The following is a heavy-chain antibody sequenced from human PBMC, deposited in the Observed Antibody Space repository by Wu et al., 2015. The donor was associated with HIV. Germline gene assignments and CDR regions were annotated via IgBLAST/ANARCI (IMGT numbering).Heavy chain of an antibody. J-gene: IGHJ5*02. D-gene: IGHD4-11*01. CDR2: ISAYNGNT. Sequence: QVQLVQSGAEVKKPGASVKVSCKASGYTFTSYTITWVRQAPGQGLEWMGWISAYNGNTNSAQKLQGRVTMTTDTSTSTAYMELTSLRSDDTAVYYCARELPDTTVTTFKYLRPWDHGNPGHRLL. CDR3: ARELPDTTVTTFKYLRP. CDR1: GYTFTSYT. V-gene: IGHV1-18*01.